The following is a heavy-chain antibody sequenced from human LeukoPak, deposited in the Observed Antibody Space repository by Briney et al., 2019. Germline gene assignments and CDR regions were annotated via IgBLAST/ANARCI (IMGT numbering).Heavy chain of an antibody. D-gene: IGHD3-3*01. Sequence: PSETLSLTCAVYGGSFSGYYWSWIRQPPGKGLGWIGEINHSGSTKYNPSLKSRVNISIDTSKNQFSLKLSSVTAADTAVYYCARHYGVVIIAWFDPWGQGTLVTVSS. V-gene: IGHV4-34*01. J-gene: IGHJ5*02. CDR1: GGSFSGYY. CDR3: ARHYGVVIIAWFDP. CDR2: INHSGST.